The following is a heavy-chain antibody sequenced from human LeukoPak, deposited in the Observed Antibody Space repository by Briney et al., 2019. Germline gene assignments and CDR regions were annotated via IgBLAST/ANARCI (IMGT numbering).Heavy chain of an antibody. CDR1: GYTFSGYY. CDR2: INPNSGGT. Sequence: ASVKVSCKASGYTFSGYYMHWVRQAPGQGLEWMGWINPNSGGTKYAQKFQGRVTMTSDASISTAYMELSSLRSDDTAVYYCASRPDQHLLYYFDYWGQGALVTVSS. D-gene: IGHD2-15*01. V-gene: IGHV1-2*02. J-gene: IGHJ4*02. CDR3: ASRPDQHLLYYFDY.